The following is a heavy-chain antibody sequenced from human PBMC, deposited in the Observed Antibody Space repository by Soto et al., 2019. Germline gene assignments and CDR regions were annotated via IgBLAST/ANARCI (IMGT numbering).Heavy chain of an antibody. CDR3: AKGSIEYRASVDT. Sequence: EVQLLESGGGLVQPGGSLRLSCAASGFSFSSYAMVWVRQAPGKGLEWVPVISARGGSLYFADSVKGRFTISRDNSKNVLSLEMNSLRAEDTVTYFCAKGSIEYRASVDTWGQGTLVVVS. D-gene: IGHD3-16*02. CDR1: GFSFSSYA. CDR2: ISARGGSL. J-gene: IGHJ4*02. V-gene: IGHV3-23*01.